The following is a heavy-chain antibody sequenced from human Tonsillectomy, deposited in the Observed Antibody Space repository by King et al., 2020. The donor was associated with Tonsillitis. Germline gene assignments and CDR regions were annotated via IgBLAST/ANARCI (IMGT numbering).Heavy chain of an antibody. D-gene: IGHD3-16*01. CDR3: AKDGVRDYLWGSYPDY. Sequence: QLVQSGGVVVQPGGSLRLSCAASGFTFDDYTMHWVRQAPGKGLEWVSLINWDGGSTYYADTVKGRFTISRDNSKNSLYLQMNSLRTEDTALYYCAKDGVRDYLWGSYPDYWGQGTLVTVSS. V-gene: IGHV3-43*01. J-gene: IGHJ4*02. CDR1: GFTFDDYT. CDR2: INWDGGST.